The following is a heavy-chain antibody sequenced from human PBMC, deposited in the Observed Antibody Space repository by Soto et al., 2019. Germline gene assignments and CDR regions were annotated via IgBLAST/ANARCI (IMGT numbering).Heavy chain of an antibody. CDR1: GGSISSGGHY. CDR2: IFSGGST. V-gene: IGHV4-31*03. Sequence: SETLSLTCTVSGGSISSGGHYWSWIRQHPGKGLEWIGYIFSGGSTYYNPPLKSRVIISLDTSKNQFSLMLTSLTAADTAVYYCARDRVFQVWGQGTTVTVSS. CDR3: ARDRVFQV. J-gene: IGHJ6*02. D-gene: IGHD2-21*01.